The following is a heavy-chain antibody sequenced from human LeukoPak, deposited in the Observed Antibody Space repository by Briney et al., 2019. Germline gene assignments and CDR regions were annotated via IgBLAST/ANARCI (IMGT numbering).Heavy chain of an antibody. CDR1: GYSIRNGYF. CDR2: IHQSGST. D-gene: IGHD3-22*01. J-gene: IGHJ4*02. Sequence: SETLSLTCTVSGYSIRNGYFWGWVRQSPGKGLEWIGNIHQSGSTSYNPSLQSRVTISVDTSKNQFSLKLSSVTAADTAVYYCARHVDSSGYYYYWGQGTLVTVSS. CDR3: ARHVDSSGYYYY. V-gene: IGHV4-38-2*02.